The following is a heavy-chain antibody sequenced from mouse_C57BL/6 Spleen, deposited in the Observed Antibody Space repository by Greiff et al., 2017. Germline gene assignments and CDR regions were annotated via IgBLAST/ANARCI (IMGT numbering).Heavy chain of an antibody. Sequence: EVKLVESGPELVKPGASVKISCKASGYSFTDYNMNWVKQSNGKSLEWIGVINPNYGTTSYNQKFKGKATLTVDQSSSTAYMQRNSLTSEDSAVYYCARSEGRNYGYFDVWGTGTTVTVSS. CDR1: GYSFTDYN. D-gene: IGHD3-3*01. CDR3: ARSEGRNYGYFDV. J-gene: IGHJ1*03. V-gene: IGHV1-39*01. CDR2: INPNYGTT.